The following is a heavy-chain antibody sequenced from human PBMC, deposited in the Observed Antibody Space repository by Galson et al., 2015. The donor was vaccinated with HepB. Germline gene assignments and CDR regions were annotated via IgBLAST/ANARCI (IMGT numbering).Heavy chain of an antibody. CDR1: GFSFSSYG. V-gene: IGHV3-33*01. Sequence: SLRLSCAASGFSFSSYGMHWVRQAPGKGLECVAVIWHNGSYQYYADSVKGRFTISRDNSKDTLFQQMNSLRAEDTAVYYCARDLKVVGDLFYYYGLDVWGQGTTVTVS. J-gene: IGHJ6*02. CDR2: IWHNGSYQ. CDR3: ARDLKVVGDLFYYYGLDV. D-gene: IGHD3-3*01.